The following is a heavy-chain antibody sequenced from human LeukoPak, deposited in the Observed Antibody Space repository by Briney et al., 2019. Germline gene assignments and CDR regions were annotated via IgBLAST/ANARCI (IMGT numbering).Heavy chain of an antibody. CDR1: GGSFSSYY. D-gene: IGHD6-19*01. Sequence: PSETLSLTCTVSGGSFSSYYWSWIRQPAGQGLEWIGRIYTSGSTNYNPSLKSRVTMSVDTSKNQFTLKLSSVTAADTAVYYCAREKAVADYYYYYYMDVWGKGTTVTVSS. CDR2: IYTSGST. CDR3: AREKAVADYYYYYYMDV. V-gene: IGHV4-4*07. J-gene: IGHJ6*03.